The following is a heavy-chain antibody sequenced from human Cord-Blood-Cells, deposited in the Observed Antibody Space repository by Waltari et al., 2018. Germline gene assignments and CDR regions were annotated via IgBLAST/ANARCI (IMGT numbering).Heavy chain of an antibody. D-gene: IGHD5-18*01. V-gene: IGHV4-34*01. CDR2: INHSGST. J-gene: IGHJ2*01. CDR1: GGSFSGYY. CDR3: ARGGVTAMAYYWYFDL. Sequence: QVQLQQRGAGLLKPSETLSLTCAVSGGSFSGYYWRWIRQPPGKGLEWIGEINHSGSTNYNPSLKSRVTISVDTSKNQFSLKLSSVTAADTAVYYCARGGVTAMAYYWYFDLWGRGTLVTVSS.